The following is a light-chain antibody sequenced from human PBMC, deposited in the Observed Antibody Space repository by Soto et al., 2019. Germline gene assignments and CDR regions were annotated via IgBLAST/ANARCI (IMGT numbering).Light chain of an antibody. Sequence: DIQLTQSPSFLSASVGDRVTITCRASQAISSYLAWYQQKPGKAPKLLIYGASTLQSGVPSRFSGSGSGTEFTLTISSLQPEDFATYYCQQLNSYSITCGQGIRLELK. CDR1: QAISSY. V-gene: IGKV1-9*01. CDR3: QQLNSYSIT. CDR2: GAS. J-gene: IGKJ5*01.